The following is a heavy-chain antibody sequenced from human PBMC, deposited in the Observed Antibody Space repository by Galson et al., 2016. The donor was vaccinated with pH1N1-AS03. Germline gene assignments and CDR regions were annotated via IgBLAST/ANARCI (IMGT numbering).Heavy chain of an antibody. D-gene: IGHD5-12*01. CDR3: AAWGYIPNTHGLDV. CDR1: GFTFSSYA. J-gene: IGHJ6*04. CDR2: ISGSGTST. Sequence: SLRLSCAASGFTFSSYAMSWVRQAPGKGLEWVSVISGSGTSTFYADSVKGRFTISRDDSKHALILQMDSLRADDTAVYYCAAWGYIPNTHGLDVWGRGTTVTVSS. V-gene: IGHV3-23*01.